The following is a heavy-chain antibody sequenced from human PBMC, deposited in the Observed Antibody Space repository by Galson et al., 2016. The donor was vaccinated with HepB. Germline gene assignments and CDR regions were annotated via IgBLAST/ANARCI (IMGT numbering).Heavy chain of an antibody. CDR2: IDTSDSYT. V-gene: IGHV5-10-1*01. D-gene: IGHD3-10*01. J-gene: IGHJ6*02. CDR1: GYSFTSYW. Sequence: QSGAEVKKPGESLRISCKGSGYSFTSYWISWVRQMPGKGLKWMGMIDTSDSYTNYSPSFQGHVTISLDKSISAAYLQWTSLKASDPAMYYCARMNDGSGSYYKSLDVWGQGTTVTVSS. CDR3: ARMNDGSGSYYKSLDV.